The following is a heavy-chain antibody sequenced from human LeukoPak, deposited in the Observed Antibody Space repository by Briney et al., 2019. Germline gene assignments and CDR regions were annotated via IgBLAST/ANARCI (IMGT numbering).Heavy chain of an antibody. CDR3: AKSSQGVATLYFDY. Sequence: GGSLRLSCAASGFTFSSYAVSWVRQAPGKGPEWVSAISGSGGSTYYADSVKGRFTISRDNSKNTLYLQMNSLRAEDTAVYYCAKSSQGVATLYFDYWGQGTLVTVSS. J-gene: IGHJ4*02. D-gene: IGHD5-12*01. CDR1: GFTFSSYA. CDR2: ISGSGGST. V-gene: IGHV3-23*01.